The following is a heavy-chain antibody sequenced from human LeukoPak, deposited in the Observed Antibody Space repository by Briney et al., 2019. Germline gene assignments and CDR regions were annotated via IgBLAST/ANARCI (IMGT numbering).Heavy chain of an antibody. Sequence: ASVKVSCKASGYTFTSYAMHWVRQAPGQRLEWMGWINAGNGNTKYSQKFQGRVTITRDTSASTAYMELSSLRSEDTAVYYCARSDKSSSWDNWFDPWGQGTLVIVSS. CDR3: ARSDKSSSWDNWFDP. J-gene: IGHJ5*02. V-gene: IGHV1-3*01. D-gene: IGHD6-13*01. CDR2: INAGNGNT. CDR1: GYTFTSYA.